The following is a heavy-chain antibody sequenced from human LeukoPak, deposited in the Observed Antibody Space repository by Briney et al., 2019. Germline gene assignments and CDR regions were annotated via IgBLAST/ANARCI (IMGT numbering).Heavy chain of an antibody. CDR3: ARQRRIGPVRGAHDY. D-gene: IGHD3-10*01. J-gene: IGHJ4*02. Sequence: ASVKVSCKTSGYTFIGYYMHWVRQAPGQGLEWMGWINPKNGGANYAPRFQGRVTMTRDRSISTVYMELTGLTSDDTAVFYCARQRRIGPVRGAHDYWGQGTLVTVSS. V-gene: IGHV1-2*07. CDR2: INPKNGGA. CDR1: GYTFIGYY.